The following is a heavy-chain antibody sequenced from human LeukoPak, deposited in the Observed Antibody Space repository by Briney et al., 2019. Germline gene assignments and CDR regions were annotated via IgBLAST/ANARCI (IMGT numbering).Heavy chain of an antibody. CDR1: GFTVSNNY. Sequence: GGSLGLSCAASGFTVSNNYISWVRQAPGKGLEWVSVIQSDGSTYYADSVKGRFTISRDNAKNSLYLQMNSLRAEDTAVYYCALRFDIWGQGTMVTVSS. CDR2: IQSDGST. CDR3: ALRFDI. J-gene: IGHJ3*02. V-gene: IGHV3-66*01.